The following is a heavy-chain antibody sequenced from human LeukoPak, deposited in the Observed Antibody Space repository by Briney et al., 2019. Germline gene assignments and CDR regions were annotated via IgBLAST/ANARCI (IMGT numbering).Heavy chain of an antibody. CDR3: ARVFRAPDRRRAAAVPDY. J-gene: IGHJ4*02. V-gene: IGHV7-4-1*02. CDR1: GYTFTGYY. Sequence: GASVKVSCKASGYTFTGYYMHWVRQAPGQGLEWMGWINTNTGNPTYAQGFTGRFVFSLDTSVSTASLQISSLKAEDTAVYYCARVFRAPDRRRAAAVPDYWGQGTPVTVSS. D-gene: IGHD6-13*01. CDR2: INTNTGNP.